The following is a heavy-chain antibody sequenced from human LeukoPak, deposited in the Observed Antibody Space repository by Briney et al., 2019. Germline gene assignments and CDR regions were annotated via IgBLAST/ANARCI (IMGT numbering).Heavy chain of an antibody. V-gene: IGHV3-43*01. D-gene: IGHD1-14*01. Sequence: PGGSLRLSCAASGFTFDDYTMHWVRQAPGKGLEWVSLISWDGGSTYYADSVKGRFTISRDNSKNSLYLQMNSLRTEDTALYYCASRITYQLDYWGQGTLVTVSS. J-gene: IGHJ4*02. CDR3: ASRITYQLDY. CDR1: GFTFDDYT. CDR2: ISWDGGST.